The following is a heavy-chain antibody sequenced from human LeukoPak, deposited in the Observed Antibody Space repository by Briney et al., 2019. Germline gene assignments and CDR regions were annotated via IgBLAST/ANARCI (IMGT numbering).Heavy chain of an antibody. D-gene: IGHD2-21*02. V-gene: IGHV4-39*01. J-gene: IGHJ5*02. Sequence: SETLSLTCTISGGSISTSTYYWGWIRQLPGKGLEWIGCIYYSGSTYYNPSLRSRITISVDTSKNQFSLKLSSVTAADTAVYYCARHAVVTALETYNWLDPWGQGTLVTVSS. CDR1: GGSISTSTYY. CDR3: ARHAVVTALETYNWLDP. CDR2: IYYSGST.